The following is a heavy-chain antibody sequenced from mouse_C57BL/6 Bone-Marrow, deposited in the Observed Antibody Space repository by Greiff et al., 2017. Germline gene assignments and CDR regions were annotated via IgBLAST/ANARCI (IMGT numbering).Heavy chain of an antibody. J-gene: IGHJ4*01. CDR1: GFNIKDDY. CDR3: TTHYYGSIYYAMDY. V-gene: IGHV14-4*01. CDR2: IDPENGDT. D-gene: IGHD1-1*01. Sequence: EVKLMESGAELVRPGASVKLSCTASGFNIKDDYMHWVKQRPEQGLEWIGWIDPENGDTEYASKFPGKATITADTSSNTAYLQLSSLTSEDTAVYYCTTHYYGSIYYAMDYWGQGTSVTVSS.